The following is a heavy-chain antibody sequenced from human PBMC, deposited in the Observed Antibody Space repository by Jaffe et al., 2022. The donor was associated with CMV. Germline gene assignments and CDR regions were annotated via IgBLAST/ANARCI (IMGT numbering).Heavy chain of an antibody. Sequence: QVQLVESGGGVVQAGKSLRLSCAASGFTFSSYGLHWVRQAPGKGLEWVALIWYDGSNEYYGDSVKGRFTISRDNSKNTLYLQMSSLRVDDTAVYYCARRGSASYFDLWGRGTLVSVSS. V-gene: IGHV3-33*08. CDR2: IWYDGSNE. CDR3: ARRGSASYFDL. J-gene: IGHJ2*01. D-gene: IGHD3-10*01. CDR1: GFTFSSYG.